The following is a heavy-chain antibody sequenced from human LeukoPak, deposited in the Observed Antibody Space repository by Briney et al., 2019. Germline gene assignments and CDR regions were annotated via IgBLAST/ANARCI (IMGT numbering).Heavy chain of an antibody. CDR1: GFTFSSYA. J-gene: IGHJ4*02. D-gene: IGHD1-26*01. CDR3: AKNRGGSYYSGFDY. Sequence: PGGSLRLSCAASGFTFSSYAMNWVRQAPGKGLEWVSAVRGGDAGTSYADSVKGRFTISRDNSKNTLYLQMNSLRADDTAVYYCAKNRGGSYYSGFDYWGQGTLVTVSS. CDR2: VRGGDAGT. V-gene: IGHV3-23*01.